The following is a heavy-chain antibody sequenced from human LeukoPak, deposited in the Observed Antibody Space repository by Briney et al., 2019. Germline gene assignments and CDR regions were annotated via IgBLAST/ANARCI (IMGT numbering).Heavy chain of an antibody. Sequence: SETLSLTCAVYGGSFSGYYWSWIRQPPGKGLEWIGEINHSGSTNYNPSLKSRVTISVDTSKIQFSLKLSSVTAADTAVDYCARGGDLYYDFWSGYYTGCWFDPWGQGTLVTVSS. CDR3: ARGGDLYYDFWSGYYTGCWFDP. CDR2: INHSGST. V-gene: IGHV4-34*01. D-gene: IGHD3-3*01. CDR1: GGSFSGYY. J-gene: IGHJ5*02.